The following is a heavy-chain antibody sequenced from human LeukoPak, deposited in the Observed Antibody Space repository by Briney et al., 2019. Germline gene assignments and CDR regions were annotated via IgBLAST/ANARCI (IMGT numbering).Heavy chain of an antibody. CDR3: ARLPTFYYDSSGYHYNY. J-gene: IGHJ4*02. Sequence: GGSLRLSCVASGFTFNNYAMSWVRQAPGRGLEWASSTAGSGISKDYADSVKGRFTISKDKSKNTLYLQMDNLRAEDTGVYFCARLPTFYYDSSGYHYNYWGQGTLVTVSS. CDR1: GFTFNNYA. D-gene: IGHD3-22*01. CDR2: TAGSGISK. V-gene: IGHV3-23*01.